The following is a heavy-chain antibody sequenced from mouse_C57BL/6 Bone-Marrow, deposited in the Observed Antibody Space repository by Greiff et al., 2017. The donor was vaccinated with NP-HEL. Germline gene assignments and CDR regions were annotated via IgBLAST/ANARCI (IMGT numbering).Heavy chain of an antibody. CDR1: GYTFTSYW. D-gene: IGHD3-2*02. CDR3: AREELRLAWFAY. CDR2: IYPGSGST. J-gene: IGHJ3*01. V-gene: IGHV1-55*01. Sequence: QVQLQQPGAELVKPGASVKMSCKASGYTFTSYWITWVKQRPGQGLEWIGDIYPGSGSTNYNEKFKSKATLTVDTSSSTAYMQLSSLTSEDSAVYYCAREELRLAWFAYWGQGTLVTVSA.